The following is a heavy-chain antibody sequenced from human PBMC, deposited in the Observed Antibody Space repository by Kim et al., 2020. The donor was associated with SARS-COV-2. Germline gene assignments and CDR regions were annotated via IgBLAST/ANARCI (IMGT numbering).Heavy chain of an antibody. Sequence: DAVKCRFTISRDNSTSTLYLKMNSLRAEDTAVYYCAKYAEETVANTYFDYWGQGTLVTVSS. D-gene: IGHD6-19*01. V-gene: IGHV3-23*01. J-gene: IGHJ4*02. CDR3: AKYAEETVANTYFDY.